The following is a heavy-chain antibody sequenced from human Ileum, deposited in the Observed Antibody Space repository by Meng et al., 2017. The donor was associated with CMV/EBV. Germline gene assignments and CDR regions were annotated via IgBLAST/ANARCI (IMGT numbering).Heavy chain of an antibody. CDR3: ARGVYSGSPGWFDP. CDR2: IIPIFGTA. CDR1: GGTFSSYA. V-gene: IGHV1-69*05. J-gene: IGHJ5*02. D-gene: IGHD1-26*01. Sequence: KASGGTFSSYAISWVRQAPGQGLEWMGGIIPIFGTANYAQKFQGRVTITTDESTSTAYMELSSLRSEDTAVYYCARGVYSGSPGWFDPWGQGTLVTVSS.